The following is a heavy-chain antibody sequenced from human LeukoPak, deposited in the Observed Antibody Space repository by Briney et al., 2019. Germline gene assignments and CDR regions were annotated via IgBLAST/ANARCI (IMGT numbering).Heavy chain of an antibody. CDR3: ARDYSYGLDY. D-gene: IGHD5-18*01. Sequence: GGSLRLSCAASGFTFSNYEMNWVRQAPGKGLEWVSYISSSGSTIYYADSVKGRFTISRDNAKNSLYLQMNSLRAEDTAVYYCARDYSYGLDYWGQGTRVTVSS. J-gene: IGHJ4*02. V-gene: IGHV3-48*03. CDR2: ISSSGSTI. CDR1: GFTFSNYE.